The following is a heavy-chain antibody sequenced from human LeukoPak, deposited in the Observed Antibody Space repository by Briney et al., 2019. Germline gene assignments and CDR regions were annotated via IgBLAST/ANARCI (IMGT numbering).Heavy chain of an antibody. CDR3: ARGPLSSRTTWTWFDP. D-gene: IGHD6-13*01. V-gene: IGHV4-59*01. CDR2: IYYNGNT. Sequence: SETLSLTCTVSGGSISPYYWTWIRQPPGKGLEWIGYIYYNGNTNYNPSLKSRITISVDTSKDQFSLRLKSVTAADTAVYYCARGPLSSRTTWTWFDPWGQGTLVTVSS. J-gene: IGHJ5*02. CDR1: GGSISPYY.